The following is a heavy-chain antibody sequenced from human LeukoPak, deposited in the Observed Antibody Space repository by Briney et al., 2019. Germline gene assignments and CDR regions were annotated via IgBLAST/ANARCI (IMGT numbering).Heavy chain of an antibody. V-gene: IGHV3-9*01. CDR3: AKDISGSGSYYLDD. CDR1: GFTFDDYA. J-gene: IGHJ4*02. CDR2: ISWNSGSM. D-gene: IGHD3-10*01. Sequence: GGSLRLSCAASGFTFDDYAMHWVRQAPGKGLEWVSGISWNSGSMGYADSVKGRFTISGDNAKNYLYLQMNSLRAEDTALYYCAKDISGSGSYYLDDWGQGTLVTVSS.